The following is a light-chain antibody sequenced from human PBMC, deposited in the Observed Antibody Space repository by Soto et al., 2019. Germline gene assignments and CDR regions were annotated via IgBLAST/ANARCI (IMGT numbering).Light chain of an antibody. V-gene: IGLV1-44*01. CDR3: AASHDSRNGWV. J-gene: IGLJ3*02. Sequence: QSVLTQPPSMSGTPGQRVTISCSGSSSNIGSNTVNWYQQLPGTAPKLLIYSSDQRPSGVPDRVSGSKSGTSASLAISGLQPEDEADYYCAASHDSRNGWVLGGGTQLTVL. CDR1: SSNIGSNT. CDR2: SSD.